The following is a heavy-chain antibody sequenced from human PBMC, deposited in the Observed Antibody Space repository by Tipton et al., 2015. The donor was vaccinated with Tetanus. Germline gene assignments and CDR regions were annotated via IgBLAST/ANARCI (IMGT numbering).Heavy chain of an antibody. J-gene: IGHJ4*02. CDR3: ASHLGSCTSTSCQPFAY. CDR1: GVSISSSDW. CDR2: IFHDGTT. V-gene: IGHV4-4*02. D-gene: IGHD2-2*01. Sequence: TLSLTCAVSGVSISSSDWWSWVRQPPGKGLEWIGEIFHDGTTNYNPSLKSRVTISVDKSKSQFSLKWTSVTAADTAVYYCASHLGSCTSTSCQPFAYWGQGTLVPVSS.